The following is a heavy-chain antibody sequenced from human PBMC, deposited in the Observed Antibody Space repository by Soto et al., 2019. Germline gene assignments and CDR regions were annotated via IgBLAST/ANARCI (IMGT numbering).Heavy chain of an antibody. CDR1: GYTFTGYY. CDR3: ARVNIVVVPAIDYGMDV. Sequence: ASVKVSCKASGYTFTGYYMHWVRQAPGQGLEWMGWINPNSGGTNYAQKFQGWVTMTRDTSISAAYMELSRLRSDDTAVYYCARVNIVVVPAIDYGMDVWGQGTTVTVSS. D-gene: IGHD2-2*01. CDR2: INPNSGGT. V-gene: IGHV1-2*04. J-gene: IGHJ6*02.